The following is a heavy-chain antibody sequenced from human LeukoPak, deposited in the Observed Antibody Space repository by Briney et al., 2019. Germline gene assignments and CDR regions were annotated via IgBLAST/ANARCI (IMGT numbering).Heavy chain of an antibody. CDR2: INPNSGGT. V-gene: IGHV1-2*02. Sequence: GLECMGLINPNSGGTNYAQQFQGRVTMTRDTSISTAYMELSRLRSDDTAVYYCARVGEYWGQGTLVTVSS. J-gene: IGHJ4*02. CDR3: ARVGEY.